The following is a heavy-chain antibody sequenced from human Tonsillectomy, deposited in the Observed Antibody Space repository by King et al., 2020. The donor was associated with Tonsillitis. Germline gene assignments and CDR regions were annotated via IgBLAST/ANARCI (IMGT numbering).Heavy chain of an antibody. J-gene: IGHJ5*02. Sequence: VQLVESGGGVVQPGRSLRLSCAASGFTFRSYAMHWVRQAPGKGLEWVAVISYDGSNKYYADSVKGRFTISRDNSKNTLYLQMNSLRAEDTAVYYCARGPYESLQFDPWGQGTLVTVSS. D-gene: IGHD3-3*01. CDR2: ISYDGSNK. V-gene: IGHV3-30-3*01. CDR1: GFTFRSYA. CDR3: ARGPYESLQFDP.